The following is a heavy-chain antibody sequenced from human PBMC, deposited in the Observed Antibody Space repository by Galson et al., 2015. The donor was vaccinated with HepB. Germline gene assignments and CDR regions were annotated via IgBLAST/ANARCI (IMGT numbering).Heavy chain of an antibody. CDR3: GNDPQHYRAVGY. Sequence: SLRLSCAASGFTFSVYNMNWVRQAPGKGLEWVSSISSSGASIHYADSVRGRFTISRDNAMNSMYLQMNSLRAEDTAVYFCGNDPQHYRAVGYWGQGTLVTVSS. D-gene: IGHD4-11*01. J-gene: IGHJ4*02. CDR1: GFTFSVYN. CDR2: ISSSGASI. V-gene: IGHV3-21*01.